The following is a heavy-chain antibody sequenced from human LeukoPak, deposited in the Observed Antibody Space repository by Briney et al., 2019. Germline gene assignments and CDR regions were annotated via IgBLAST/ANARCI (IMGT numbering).Heavy chain of an antibody. CDR1: GGSISSGSYY. D-gene: IGHD3-22*01. CDR3: ASSSGYKGDAFDI. CDR2: IYTSGST. Sequence: SETLSLTCTVSGGSISSGSYYWSWIRQPAGKGLEWIGRIYTSGSTNYNPSLKSRVTISVDTSKNQFSLKLSSVTAADTAVYYCASSSGYKGDAFDIWGQGTMVTVSS. V-gene: IGHV4-61*02. J-gene: IGHJ3*02.